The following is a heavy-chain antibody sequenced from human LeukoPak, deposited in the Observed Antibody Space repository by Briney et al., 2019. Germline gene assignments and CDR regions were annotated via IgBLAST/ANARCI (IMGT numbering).Heavy chain of an antibody. Sequence: TVKLSCKASGGTFSRYAISWVRHAPGQGLEWRGGIIPIFETANYAQKFQGRVTITTDESTSTAYMELSSLRSEDTAVYDCARVIEYSSSGDAFDIWGQGTMVTVSS. J-gene: IGHJ3*02. CDR3: ARVIEYSSSGDAFDI. CDR2: IIPIFETA. CDR1: GGTFSRYA. V-gene: IGHV1-69*05. D-gene: IGHD6-6*01.